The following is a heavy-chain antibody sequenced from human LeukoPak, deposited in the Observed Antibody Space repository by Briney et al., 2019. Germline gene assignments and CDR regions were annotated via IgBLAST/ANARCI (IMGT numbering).Heavy chain of an antibody. CDR3: ARGESGGYYFYFDY. V-gene: IGHV1-69*04. J-gene: IGHJ4*02. CDR1: GYTFTSYA. Sequence: GASVKVSCKASGYTFTSYAISWVRQAPGQGLEWMGRIIPILGIANYAQNFQGRVTITADKSTSTAYMELSSLRSEDTAVYYCARGESGGYYFYFDYWGQGTLVTVSS. CDR2: IIPILGIA. D-gene: IGHD3-22*01.